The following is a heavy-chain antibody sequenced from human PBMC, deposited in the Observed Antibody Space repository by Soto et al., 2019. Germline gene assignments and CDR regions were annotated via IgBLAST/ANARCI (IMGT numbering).Heavy chain of an antibody. Sequence: PSETLSLTCTVSGGSISSCGYYWSWIRQHPGKGLEWIGYIYYSGSTYYNASLKSRVTISVDSSKNQFSLKLTTVTAADTAVYYCARGGSKAVTTDYWGQGTLVTVSS. V-gene: IGHV4-31*03. CDR3: ARGGSKAVTTDY. D-gene: IGHD4-17*01. J-gene: IGHJ4*02. CDR2: IYYSGST. CDR1: GGSISSCGYY.